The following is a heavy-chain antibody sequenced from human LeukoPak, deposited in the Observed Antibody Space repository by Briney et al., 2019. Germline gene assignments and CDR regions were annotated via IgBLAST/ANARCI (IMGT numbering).Heavy chain of an antibody. J-gene: IGHJ4*02. CDR3: ARKSGGTFDY. Sequence: SETLSLTCAAYGGSFSGYYWSWIRQPPGKGLEWIGEINHSGSTNYNPSLKSRVTISVDTSKNQFSLKLSSVTAADTAVYYCARKSGGTFDYWGQGTPVTVSS. D-gene: IGHD1-1*01. V-gene: IGHV4-34*01. CDR1: GGSFSGYY. CDR2: INHSGST.